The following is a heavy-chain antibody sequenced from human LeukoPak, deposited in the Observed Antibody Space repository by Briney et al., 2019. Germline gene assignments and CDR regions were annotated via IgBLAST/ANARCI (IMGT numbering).Heavy chain of an antibody. Sequence: PGGSLRLSCAVSGFTFSNYGMHWVRQAPGKGLEWVAVISYDGSNKYYADSVKGRFTISRDNAKNSLYLQMNSLRAEDTAVYYCARVLHKRNYDNTTYYGYWGQGTLVTVSS. CDR2: ISYDGSNK. D-gene: IGHD3-22*01. CDR1: GFTFSNYG. V-gene: IGHV3-30*03. CDR3: ARVLHKRNYDNTTYYGY. J-gene: IGHJ4*02.